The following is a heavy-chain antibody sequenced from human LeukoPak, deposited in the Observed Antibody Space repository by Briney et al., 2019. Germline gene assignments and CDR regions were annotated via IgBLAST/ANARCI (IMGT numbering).Heavy chain of an antibody. CDR3: ARDIELST. Sequence: PGGSLRLSCVASGFTFRDSAMSWVRQAPGKGLEWVSLISFSGDSTYYTDSVKGRFTISRDNSKDTLYLQMNSLRAEDTAIYYCARDIELSTWGLGTMVTVSS. J-gene: IGHJ3*01. CDR2: ISFSGDST. CDR1: GFTFRDSA. D-gene: IGHD3-16*02. V-gene: IGHV3-23*01.